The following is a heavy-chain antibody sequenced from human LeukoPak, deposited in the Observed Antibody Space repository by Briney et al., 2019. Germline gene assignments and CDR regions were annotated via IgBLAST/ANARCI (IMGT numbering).Heavy chain of an antibody. CDR3: TSRLPEYGDSSLGD. CDR1: GGSISSYY. V-gene: IGHV4-4*07. CDR2: IYTSGSA. J-gene: IGHJ1*01. D-gene: IGHD4-17*01. Sequence: PSETLSLTRTVSGGSISSYYSSWIRHPAGKGLEWIGRIYTSGSANYNPSIKSRASMSVDASKNQFSLRLSSVTAADTSVYCCTSRLPEYGDSSLGDWGQGTLVTVSS.